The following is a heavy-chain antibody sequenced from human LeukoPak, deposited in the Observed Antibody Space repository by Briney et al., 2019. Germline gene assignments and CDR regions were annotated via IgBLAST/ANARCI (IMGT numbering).Heavy chain of an antibody. CDR2: IYTSGST. D-gene: IGHD3-10*01. V-gene: IGHV4-4*07. Sequence: SETLSLTCTVSSGSISNYYWSWIRQPAGKGLERIGRIYTSGSTTYNPSLKSRLTISIDTSKNQFSLKLSSVTAADTAVYYCARDSGTTGEVKFDPWGQGTLVTVSS. CDR1: SGSISNYY. CDR3: ARDSGTTGEVKFDP. J-gene: IGHJ5*02.